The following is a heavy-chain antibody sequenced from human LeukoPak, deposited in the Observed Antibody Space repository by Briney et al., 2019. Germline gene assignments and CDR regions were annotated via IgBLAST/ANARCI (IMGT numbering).Heavy chain of an antibody. CDR1: GYTFTNNW. J-gene: IGHJ4*02. V-gene: IGHV1-46*01. Sequence: GASVKVSCKAFGYTFTNNWMHWVRQAPGQGPEWMGLISPTGGSTAYAQKFQGRVTVTTDTSTSTAYMELRSLRSDDTAVYYCARDGGTAGYSSGSDYWGQGTLVTVSS. CDR2: ISPTGGST. CDR3: ARDGGTAGYSSGSDY. D-gene: IGHD5-18*01.